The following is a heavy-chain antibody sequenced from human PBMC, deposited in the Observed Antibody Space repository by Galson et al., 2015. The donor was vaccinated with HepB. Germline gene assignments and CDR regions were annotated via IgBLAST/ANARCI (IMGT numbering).Heavy chain of an antibody. J-gene: IGHJ4*02. D-gene: IGHD6-13*01. CDR1: KFTFSNYG. Sequence: SLRLSCAASKFTFSNYGMHWVRQAPGNGLEWVAVISCDGSNKYYADSVKGRFTISRDNSKNTLYLQMNSLRAEDTAVYYCARDQKRAGIAELDYWGQGTLVTVSS. CDR3: ARDQKRAGIAELDY. V-gene: IGHV3-30*03. CDR2: ISCDGSNK.